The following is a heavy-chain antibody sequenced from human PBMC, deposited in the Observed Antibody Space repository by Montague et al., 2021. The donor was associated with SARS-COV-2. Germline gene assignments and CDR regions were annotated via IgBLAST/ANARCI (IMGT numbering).Heavy chain of an antibody. CDR2: VHYSGRP. CDR3: TRHVHMTWPEPSPGFDY. CDR1: GDSISSSSYN. J-gene: IGHJ4*02. D-gene: IGHD1-1*01. V-gene: IGHV4-39*01. Sequence: SETLSLTCTVSGDSISSSSYNWCWIREPPGKGLEWIGSVHYSGRPXYKPSLKSRVTIYVDTSKNQLSLKLSSVTAADTAVYYCTRHVHMTWPEPSPGFDYWGQGTLVTVSS.